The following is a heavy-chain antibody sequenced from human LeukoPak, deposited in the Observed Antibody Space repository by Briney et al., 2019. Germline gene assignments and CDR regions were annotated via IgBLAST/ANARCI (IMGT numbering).Heavy chain of an antibody. D-gene: IGHD3-22*01. CDR3: ARRAENYDSSCYYY. Sequence: ASVKVSCKASGYTFTSYDINWVRQAARQGPEWMGWMNPNSGNTGYAQKFQGRVTMTRGTSTSTAYMELSSLRSEDTAVYYCARRAENYDSSCYYYWGQGTLVTVSS. V-gene: IGHV1-8*01. CDR1: GYTFTSYD. CDR2: MNPNSGNT. J-gene: IGHJ4*02.